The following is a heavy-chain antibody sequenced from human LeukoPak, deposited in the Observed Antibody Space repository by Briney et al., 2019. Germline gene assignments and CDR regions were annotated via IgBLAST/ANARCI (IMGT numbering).Heavy chain of an antibody. CDR2: IYPGDSDT. CDR3: AGHPIAADYGLTLVVFDY. V-gene: IGHV5-51*01. D-gene: IGHD6-13*01. J-gene: IGHJ4*02. Sequence: GESLKISCKGSGYSFTSYWIGWVRQMPGKGLEWMGIIYPGDSDTRYSPSFQGQVTISADKSTSTAYLQWSSLKASDTAMYYCAGHPIAADYGLTLVVFDYWGQGTLVTVSS. CDR1: GYSFTSYW.